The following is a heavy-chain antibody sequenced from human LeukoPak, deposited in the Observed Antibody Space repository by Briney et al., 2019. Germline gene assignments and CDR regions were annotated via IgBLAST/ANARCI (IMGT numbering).Heavy chain of an antibody. Sequence: QPGGSLRLSCAASGFTFSYYGMHWVRQAPGKGLDWVAVIWYDGSYINYADSVKGRFTISRDNSTNTMYLQITSLRAEDTTVYYFAKIVQSPAATGTGLDYWGQGTLVSVPP. CDR3: AKIVQSPAATGTGLDY. CDR2: IWYDGSYI. D-gene: IGHD6-13*01. V-gene: IGHV3-33*06. CDR1: GFTFSYYG. J-gene: IGHJ4*02.